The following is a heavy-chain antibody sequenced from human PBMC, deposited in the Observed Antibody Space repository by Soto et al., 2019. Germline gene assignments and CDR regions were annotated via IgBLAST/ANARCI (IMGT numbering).Heavy chain of an antibody. D-gene: IGHD3-16*01. CDR1: GGSLSSSSYY. CDR3: GRHEWTYYLLAINY. J-gene: IGHJ4*02. Sequence: QLHLQESGPGLVKPSETLSLTCIVSGGSLSSSSYYWAWIRQPPGKGLEWIGTVYYNGNTYYNPSLKNRVTIALDTSKNEFSLKLSSVTATDTAVYYCGRHEWTYYLLAINYWGQGTLATVSS. CDR2: VYYNGNT. V-gene: IGHV4-39*01.